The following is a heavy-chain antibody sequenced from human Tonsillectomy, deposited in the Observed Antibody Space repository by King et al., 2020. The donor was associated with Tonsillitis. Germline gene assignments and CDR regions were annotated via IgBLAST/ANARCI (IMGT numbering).Heavy chain of an antibody. CDR3: ARGYYDYGDSPSDY. D-gene: IGHD4-17*01. CDR2: INGDGSRT. CDR1: GFTFSTYW. J-gene: IGHJ4*02. V-gene: IGHV3-74*01. Sequence: VQLVESGGGLVQPGGSLRLSCAASGFTFSTYWMYWVRQAPGKGLVWVSRINGDGSRTNYADSVKGRFTISRDNAKNKMYLQMNSLRAEDTAVYYCARGYYDYGDSPSDYWGQGTLVTVSS.